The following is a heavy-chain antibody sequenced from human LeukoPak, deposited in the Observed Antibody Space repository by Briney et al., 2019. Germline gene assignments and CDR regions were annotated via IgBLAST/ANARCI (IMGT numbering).Heavy chain of an antibody. D-gene: IGHD6-19*01. Sequence: ASVKVSCKASGYTFTSNGISWVRQAPGQWLEWMGWISAYNGNTNYAQKLQGRVTMTTDTSTSTAYMELRSLRSDDTAVYYCARDHRIAVAEYYFDYWGQGTLVTVSS. V-gene: IGHV1-18*01. CDR1: GYTFTSNG. J-gene: IGHJ4*02. CDR2: ISAYNGNT. CDR3: ARDHRIAVAEYYFDY.